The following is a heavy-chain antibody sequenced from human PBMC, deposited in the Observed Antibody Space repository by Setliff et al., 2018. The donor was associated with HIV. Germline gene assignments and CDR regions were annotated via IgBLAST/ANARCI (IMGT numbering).Heavy chain of an antibody. Sequence: GASVKVSCKASRHNFKTYAFSWVRQAPGQGLEWVGGIIPMFGSANYAQKFQGRAKITADTFTSTAYMELSSLRSEDTALYYCARGLSGAGDEYWGQGTLVTVSS. J-gene: IGHJ4*02. CDR1: RHNFKTYA. D-gene: IGHD3-10*01. CDR3: ARGLSGAGDEY. V-gene: IGHV1-69*06. CDR2: IIPMFGSA.